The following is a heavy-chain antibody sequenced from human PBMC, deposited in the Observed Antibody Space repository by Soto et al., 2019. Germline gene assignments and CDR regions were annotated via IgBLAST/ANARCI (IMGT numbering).Heavy chain of an antibody. Sequence: EVQLVESGGGLVQPGRSLRLSCAASGFTFDDYAMHWVRQAPGKGLEWVSGISWNSGSIGYAESVKGRFTISRDNAKNSLYLQMNSLRAEDTALYYCRVRSYCSSTSCYSLMNYYYYMDVWGKGTTVTVSS. CDR2: ISWNSGSI. J-gene: IGHJ6*03. D-gene: IGHD2-2*01. V-gene: IGHV3-9*01. CDR1: GFTFDDYA. CDR3: RVRSYCSSTSCYSLMNYYYYMDV.